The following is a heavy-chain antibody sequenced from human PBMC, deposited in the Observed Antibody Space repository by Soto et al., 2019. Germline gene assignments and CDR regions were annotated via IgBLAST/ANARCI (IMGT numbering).Heavy chain of an antibody. CDR1: GFTFSSYG. J-gene: IGHJ6*02. Sequence: QVQLVESGGGVVQPGRSLRLSCAASGFTFSSYGMHWVRQAPGKGLEWVAVISYDGSNKYYADSVKGRFTISRDNSKNTLYLQMNSLRAEDTAVYYCAKEWPADNWNYVGAHHYYGMDVWGQGTTVTVSS. CDR2: ISYDGSNK. V-gene: IGHV3-30*18. CDR3: AKEWPADNWNYVGAHHYYGMDV. D-gene: IGHD1-7*01.